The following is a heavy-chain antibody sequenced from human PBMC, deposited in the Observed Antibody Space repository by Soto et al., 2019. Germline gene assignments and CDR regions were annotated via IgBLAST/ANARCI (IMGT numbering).Heavy chain of an antibody. D-gene: IGHD5-18*01. CDR1: GYTFTSYA. CDR2: INAGNGNT. V-gene: IGHV1-3*01. Sequence: ASVKVSCKASGYTFTSYAMHWVRQAPGQRLEWMGWINAGNGNTKYSQKFQGRVTITRDTSASTAYMELSSLKASDTAMYYCARHLYSYGNKAPFDYWGQGTLVTVSS. J-gene: IGHJ4*02. CDR3: ARHLYSYGNKAPFDY.